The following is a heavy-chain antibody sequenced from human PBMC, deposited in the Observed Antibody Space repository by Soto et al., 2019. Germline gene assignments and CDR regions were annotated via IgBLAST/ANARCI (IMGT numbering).Heavy chain of an antibody. CDR1: GFTFSSYG. J-gene: IGHJ6*02. V-gene: IGHV3-33*01. D-gene: IGHD6-13*01. CDR2: IWYEGSNK. Sequence: QVQLVESGGGVVQPGRSLRLSCAASGFTFSSYGLHWVRQAPARGLEGGAVIWYEGSNKYYADSVKGRFTISRDNSKNTLYLQMNSLRAEDTAVYYCARDLPLGIAAAGTHGMDVWGQGTTVTVSS. CDR3: ARDLPLGIAAAGTHGMDV.